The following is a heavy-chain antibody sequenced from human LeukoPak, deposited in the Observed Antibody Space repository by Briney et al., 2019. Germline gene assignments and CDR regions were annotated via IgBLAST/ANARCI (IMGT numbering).Heavy chain of an antibody. Sequence: GGSLRLSCAASGFTFSGYEMNWVRQAPGKGLERVAFVRYDGNNKYYADSVKGRFTISRDNSKNTLYLQMNSLRAGDTAVYYCAKLVGMDYDFWSGTVDYWGQGTLVTVSS. V-gene: IGHV3-30*02. D-gene: IGHD3-3*01. CDR3: AKLVGMDYDFWSGTVDY. CDR2: VRYDGNNK. J-gene: IGHJ4*02. CDR1: GFTFSGYE.